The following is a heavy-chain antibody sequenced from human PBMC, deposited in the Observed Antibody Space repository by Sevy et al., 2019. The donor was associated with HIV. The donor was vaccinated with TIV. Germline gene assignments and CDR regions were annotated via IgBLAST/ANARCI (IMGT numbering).Heavy chain of an antibody. CDR2: IKQDGSKT. V-gene: IGHV3-7*01. Sequence: GGSLRLSCAASGFIFNTYYMSWVRQAPGKGLEWLATIKQDGSKTYYVDPMNGRFTISSDNARDFLYLQMNGLRAEDTALDYGESGYLETGEAYFDVWGRGTLVTVSS. CDR1: GFIFNTYY. J-gene: IGHJ2*01. D-gene: IGHD5-18*01. CDR3: ESGYLETGEAYFDV.